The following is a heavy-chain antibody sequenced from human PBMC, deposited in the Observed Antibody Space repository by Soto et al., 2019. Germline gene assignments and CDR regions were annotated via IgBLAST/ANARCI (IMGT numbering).Heavy chain of an antibody. CDR1: GFTFNNYG. CDR3: AREDSIIIPAVSDF. Sequence: PGGSLRLSCVVSGFTFNNYGINWVRQAPGKGLEWVSTVSKSDYTYYSDSVKGRFTISRDNAKNTVSLQMNTLRAEDTAVYYCAREDSIIIPAVSDFWAQGTLVTVSS. CDR2: VSKSDYT. D-gene: IGHD2-2*01. V-gene: IGHV3-21*04. J-gene: IGHJ4*02.